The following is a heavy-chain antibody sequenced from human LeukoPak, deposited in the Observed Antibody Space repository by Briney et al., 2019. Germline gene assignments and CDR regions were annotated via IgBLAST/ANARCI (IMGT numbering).Heavy chain of an antibody. V-gene: IGHV1-2*02. Sequence: ASVKVSCKASGYTFSGYYMHWVRQAPGQGLEWLGWINPNSGGTNYAQNFQGRVTMTRDTSISTAYMELSRLRSDDTAVYYCARDQGHGGNSWDYWGQGTLVTVSS. CDR2: INPNSGGT. J-gene: IGHJ4*02. D-gene: IGHD4-23*01. CDR1: GYTFSGYY. CDR3: ARDQGHGGNSWDY.